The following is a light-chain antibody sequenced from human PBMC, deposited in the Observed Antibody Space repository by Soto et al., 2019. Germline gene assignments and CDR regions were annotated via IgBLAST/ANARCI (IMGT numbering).Light chain of an antibody. CDR3: AAWDDSLNGHVV. V-gene: IGLV1-44*01. CDR1: SSNIGSHT. CDR2: RNN. Sequence: QSVLTQPPSASGTPGQRVTISCSGSSSNIGSHTVNWYQQLPGMAPKLLIYRNNQRPSGVPDRFSGSKSGTSASLAISGLQSEDEADYHCAAWDDSLNGHVVFGGGTKLTVL. J-gene: IGLJ2*01.